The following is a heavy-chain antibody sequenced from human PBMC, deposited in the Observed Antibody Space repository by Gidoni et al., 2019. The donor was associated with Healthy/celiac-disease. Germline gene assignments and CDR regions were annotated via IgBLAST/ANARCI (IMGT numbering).Heavy chain of an antibody. CDR1: GYPFTSHY. D-gene: IGHD4-4*01. CDR2: INPSGGST. CDR3: ARIAYRNDLAQPLYYFDY. Sequence: QVQLVQSGAEVKKPGASVKVSCKASGYPFTSHYMHWVRQSPGQGLEWMGIINPSGGSTSYAQKFQGRVTMTRDTSTSTVYMELSSLRSEDTAVYYCARIAYRNDLAQPLYYFDYWGQGTLVTVSS. J-gene: IGHJ4*02. V-gene: IGHV1-46*01.